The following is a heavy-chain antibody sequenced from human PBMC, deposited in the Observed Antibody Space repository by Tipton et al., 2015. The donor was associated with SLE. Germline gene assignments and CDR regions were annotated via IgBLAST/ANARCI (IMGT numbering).Heavy chain of an antibody. CDR2: IYTSGST. D-gene: IGHD3/OR15-3a*01. Sequence: TLSLTCVVSGYSLGSGYYWCWIRQPPGKGLEWIGYIYTSGSTNYNPSLNSRVTISVDTSKNQFSLNLNSVTAADTAVYYCARVGLLGPDAFDIWGQGTMVIVSS. V-gene: IGHV4-38-2*01. CDR3: ARVGLLGPDAFDI. J-gene: IGHJ3*02. CDR1: GYSLGSGYY.